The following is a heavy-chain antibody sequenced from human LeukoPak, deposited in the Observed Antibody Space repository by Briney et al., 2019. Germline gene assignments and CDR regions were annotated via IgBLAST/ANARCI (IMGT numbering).Heavy chain of an antibody. D-gene: IGHD1-26*01. J-gene: IGHJ3*02. V-gene: IGHV4-59*08. CDR2: NSGST. Sequence: PSDTLSHTCTVSGDSISSYFWSWIRQPPGKGLEWIGFNSGSTNYNPSLKSRVTILLDRSKNQFSLKLSSVTAADTAVYYCARGRGYGGNYLRSFVIWGQGTMVTVSS. CDR1: GDSISSYF. CDR3: ARGRGYGGNYLRSFVI.